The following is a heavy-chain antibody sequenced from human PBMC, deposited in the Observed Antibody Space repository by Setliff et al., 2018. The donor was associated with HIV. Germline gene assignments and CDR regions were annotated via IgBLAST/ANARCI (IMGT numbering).Heavy chain of an antibody. D-gene: IGHD6-25*01. CDR3: ARTPEGAAVFDY. CDR2: ISTYNGNT. V-gene: IGHV1-18*01. J-gene: IGHJ4*02. Sequence: ASVKVSCKASGYTFTNYGINWVRQAPGQGLEWMGWISTYNGNTKYSQKFQGRVTVTRDTSASTAYMELSSLRSEDTAVYYCARTPEGAAVFDYWGQGTLVTVSS. CDR1: GYTFTNYG.